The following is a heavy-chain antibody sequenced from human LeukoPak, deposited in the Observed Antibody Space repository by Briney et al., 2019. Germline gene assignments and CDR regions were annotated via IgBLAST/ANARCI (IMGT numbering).Heavy chain of an antibody. D-gene: IGHD3-22*01. CDR1: GFTFCSYG. V-gene: IGHV3-33*01. Sequence: GRTLRLSCAASGFTFCSYGMHWVRHAPDKGLEWVAVIWYDGSNKYYADSVKGRFTISRDNSKNTLYLQMNSLRAEDTAVYYCARGSHYDSSGYYWDLDYWGQGTLVTVSS. CDR2: IWYDGSNK. CDR3: ARGSHYDSSGYYWDLDY. J-gene: IGHJ4*02.